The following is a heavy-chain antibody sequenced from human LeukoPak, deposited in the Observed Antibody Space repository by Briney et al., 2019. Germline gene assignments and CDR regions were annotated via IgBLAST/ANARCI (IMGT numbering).Heavy chain of an antibody. Sequence: SGGSLRLSCAASGFTFSSYSMNWVRQAPGKGLEWVSYISSSSSTIYYADSVKGRFTISRDNAKNSLYLQMNSLRAEDTAVYYCARAPNWNYVGYYYYYMDVWGKGTTVTVSS. V-gene: IGHV3-48*01. CDR3: ARAPNWNYVGYYYYYMDV. CDR2: ISSSSSTI. CDR1: GFTFSSYS. J-gene: IGHJ6*03. D-gene: IGHD1-7*01.